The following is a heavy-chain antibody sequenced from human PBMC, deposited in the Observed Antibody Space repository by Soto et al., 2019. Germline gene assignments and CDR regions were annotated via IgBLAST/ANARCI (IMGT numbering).Heavy chain of an antibody. V-gene: IGHV3-48*01. J-gene: IGHJ3*01. D-gene: IGHD3-22*01. CDR1: GFTFRNYG. CDR3: ARDQLYYNDISGRPLDAFAV. Sequence: GGSLRLSCAASGFTFRNYGMNWVRQAPGKGLEWVSYIGLGSSTKYYADSVEGRFTISRDNAKNSLYLQMNSLRAEDTAVYYCARDQLYYNDISGRPLDAFAVWGQGTTVTVSS. CDR2: IGLGSSTK.